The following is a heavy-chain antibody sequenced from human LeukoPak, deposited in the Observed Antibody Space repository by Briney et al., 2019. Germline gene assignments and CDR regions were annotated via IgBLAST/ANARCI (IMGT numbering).Heavy chain of an antibody. J-gene: IGHJ4*02. D-gene: IGHD6-19*01. CDR3: ARQGGQYYFDY. Sequence: GESLQISCKGSGYSFTIYWIGWVCQLPGKGLEWMGIIYPGDSDTRYSPSFQGQVTISADKSISTAYLQWSSLKASDTAMYYCARQGGQYYFDYWGQGTLVTVSS. CDR2: IYPGDSDT. V-gene: IGHV5-51*01. CDR1: GYSFTIYW.